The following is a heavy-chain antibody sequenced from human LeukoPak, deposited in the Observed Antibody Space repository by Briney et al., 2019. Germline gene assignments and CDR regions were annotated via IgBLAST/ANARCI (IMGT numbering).Heavy chain of an antibody. Sequence: PSETLSLTCTVSGGSISSYYWSWIRQPPGKGLEWIGYIYYSGSTNYNPSLKSRVTISVDTSKNQFSLKLSSVTAADTAVYYCARRNGDLDGYNPHYYYYYGMDVWGQGTTVTVSS. CDR2: IYYSGST. D-gene: IGHD5-12*01. V-gene: IGHV4-59*08. CDR3: ARRNGDLDGYNPHYYYYYGMDV. J-gene: IGHJ6*02. CDR1: GGSISSYY.